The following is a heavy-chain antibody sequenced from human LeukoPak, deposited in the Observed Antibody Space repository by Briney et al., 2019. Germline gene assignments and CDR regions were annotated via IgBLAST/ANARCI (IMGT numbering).Heavy chain of an antibody. D-gene: IGHD3-10*01. Sequence: GASVKVSCKASGGTFSSYAISWVRQAPGQGLEWMGGIIPIFGTANYAQKFQGRVTITADKSTSTAYMELSSLRSEDTAVYYCARESKELLWFGELGWFDPWGQGTLVTVSS. CDR1: GGTFSSYA. CDR3: ARESKELLWFGELGWFDP. J-gene: IGHJ5*02. V-gene: IGHV1-69*06. CDR2: IIPIFGTA.